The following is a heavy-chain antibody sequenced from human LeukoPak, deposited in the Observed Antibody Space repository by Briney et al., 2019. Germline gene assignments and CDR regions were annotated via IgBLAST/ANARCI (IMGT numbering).Heavy chain of an antibody. CDR3: ARFPIYGSGSPTYYFDY. CDR1: GYSFTNYA. D-gene: IGHD3-10*01. Sequence: ASVKVSCKASGYSFTNYAMHWVRQAPGQRLEWMGWINAGNGDTKYSQNFQGRVTITRDTSASTAYMELGSLRSEDTAVYYCARFPIYGSGSPTYYFDYWGQGTLVTVSS. CDR2: INAGNGDT. V-gene: IGHV1-3*01. J-gene: IGHJ4*02.